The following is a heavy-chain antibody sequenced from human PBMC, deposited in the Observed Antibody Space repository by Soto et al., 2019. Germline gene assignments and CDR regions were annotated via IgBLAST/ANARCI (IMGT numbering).Heavy chain of an antibody. D-gene: IGHD3-10*01. CDR1: GGSINSYY. Sequence: SETLSLTCTVSGGSINSYYWSWIRQPPGKGLEWIGYIYYSGSTNYNPSLKSRVTISVDTSKNQFSLKLSSVTAADTAVYYCASSSNWVGGVILLFDFWGQGTLVTVSS. CDR2: IYYSGST. V-gene: IGHV4-59*01. CDR3: ASSSNWVGGVILLFDF. J-gene: IGHJ4*02.